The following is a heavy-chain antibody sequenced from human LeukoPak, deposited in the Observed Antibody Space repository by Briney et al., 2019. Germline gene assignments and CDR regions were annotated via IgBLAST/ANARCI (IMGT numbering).Heavy chain of an antibody. Sequence: ASVKVSCKASGYTFTSYYMHWVRQAPGQGLEWMGIINPSGGSTSYAQKFQGRVTMTTDTSTSTAYMELRSLRSDDTAVYYCAREKLIAVAGLYYYYGMDVWGQGTTVTVSS. V-gene: IGHV1-46*01. D-gene: IGHD6-19*01. CDR1: GYTFTSYY. J-gene: IGHJ6*02. CDR2: INPSGGST. CDR3: AREKLIAVAGLYYYYGMDV.